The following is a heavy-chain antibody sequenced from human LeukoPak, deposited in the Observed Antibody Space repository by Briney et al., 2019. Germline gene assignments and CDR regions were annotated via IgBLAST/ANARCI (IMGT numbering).Heavy chain of an antibody. V-gene: IGHV1-69*13. J-gene: IGHJ3*02. Sequence: GASVKVSCKASGYTFTSYDINWVRQAPGQGLEWMGGIIPIFGTANYAQKFQGRVTITADESTSTAYMELSSLRSEDTAVYYCASGLNYDFWSGTAADIWGQGTMVTVSS. CDR1: GYTFTSYD. D-gene: IGHD3-3*01. CDR3: ASGLNYDFWSGTAADI. CDR2: IIPIFGTA.